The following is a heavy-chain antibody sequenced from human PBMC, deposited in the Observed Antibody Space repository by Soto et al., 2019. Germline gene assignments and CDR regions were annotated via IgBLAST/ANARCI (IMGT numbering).Heavy chain of an antibody. D-gene: IGHD3-22*01. J-gene: IGHJ4*02. CDR3: ARISGYYLIDDY. Sequence: QVQLVQSGAEEKKPGASVKVSCKASGYTFTSYAMHWVRQAPGQRLEWMGWINAGNGNTKYSQKFQGRVTITRDTSASTAYMELRSLRSEDTAVYYCARISGYYLIDDYWGQGTLVTVSS. V-gene: IGHV1-3*05. CDR1: GYTFTSYA. CDR2: INAGNGNT.